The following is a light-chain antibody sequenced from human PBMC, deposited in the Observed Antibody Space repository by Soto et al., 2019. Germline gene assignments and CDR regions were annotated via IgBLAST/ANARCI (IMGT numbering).Light chain of an antibody. Sequence: EIVMTQSPDTLFVSLGERATLSCRASQSISSHLAWYQHKPGQAPRLLIYGASTRASGIPARFSGSGSETDFTPTISSLQSEDSAVYYCQQYHNWPPITFGQGTRLEIK. CDR1: QSISSH. V-gene: IGKV3-15*01. CDR3: QQYHNWPPIT. J-gene: IGKJ5*01. CDR2: GAS.